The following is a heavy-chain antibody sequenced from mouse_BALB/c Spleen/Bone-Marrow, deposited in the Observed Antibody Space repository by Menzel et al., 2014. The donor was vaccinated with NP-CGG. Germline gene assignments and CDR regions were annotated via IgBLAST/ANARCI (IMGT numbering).Heavy chain of an antibody. J-gene: IGHJ4*01. D-gene: IGHD2-1*01. CDR1: GFTFSDYY. Sequence: EVQRVESGGGLVKPGGSLKLSCAASGFTFSDYYVYWVRQTPEKRLEWVATISDGGSYTYYPDSVKGRFTISRDNAKNNLYLQMSSLKSEDTAMYYCARDGNYYAMDYWGQGTSVTVSS. CDR3: ARDGNYYAMDY. V-gene: IGHV5-4*02. CDR2: ISDGGSYT.